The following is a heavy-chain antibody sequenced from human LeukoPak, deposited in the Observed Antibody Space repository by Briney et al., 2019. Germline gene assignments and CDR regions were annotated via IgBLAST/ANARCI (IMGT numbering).Heavy chain of an antibody. CDR2: IDPSDSYT. Sequence: GESLKISCKGSGYSFTSYWISWVRQMPGKGLEWMGRIDPSDSYTNYSPSFQGHVTISADKSISTAYLQWSSLKASDTAMYYCATPTAARTLKYYYGMDVWGQGTTVTVSS. CDR1: GYSFTSYW. CDR3: ATPTAARTLKYYYGMDV. J-gene: IGHJ6*02. D-gene: IGHD6-13*01. V-gene: IGHV5-10-1*01.